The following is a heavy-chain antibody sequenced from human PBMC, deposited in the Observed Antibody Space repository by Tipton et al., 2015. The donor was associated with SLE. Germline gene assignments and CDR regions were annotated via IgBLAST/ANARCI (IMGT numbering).Heavy chain of an antibody. CDR3: ARDYYGSGFDAFDI. Sequence: TLSLTCAVYGGSFSDYYWSWIRQTPGKGLEWIGEINHSGSTNHNPSLKSRVTISVDTSKNQLSLKLSAVTAADTAVYYCARDYYGSGFDAFDIWGQGTMVTVSS. CDR1: GGSFSDYY. J-gene: IGHJ3*02. CDR2: INHSGST. D-gene: IGHD3-10*01. V-gene: IGHV4-34*01.